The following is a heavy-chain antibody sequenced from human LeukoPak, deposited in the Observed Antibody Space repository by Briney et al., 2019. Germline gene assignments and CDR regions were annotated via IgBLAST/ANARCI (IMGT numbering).Heavy chain of an antibody. Sequence: SETLSLTCTVSGGSISNRNYYWGWIRQPPGKGLEWIGSISYSGTTYYNPSLKSRVTISVDTSKNQFSLKLSSVTAADTAVYYCARQSYYDSSFPLHYWGQGTLVTVSS. CDR3: ARQSYYDSSFPLHY. J-gene: IGHJ4*02. V-gene: IGHV4-39*01. CDR2: ISYSGTT. D-gene: IGHD3-22*01. CDR1: GGSISNRNYY.